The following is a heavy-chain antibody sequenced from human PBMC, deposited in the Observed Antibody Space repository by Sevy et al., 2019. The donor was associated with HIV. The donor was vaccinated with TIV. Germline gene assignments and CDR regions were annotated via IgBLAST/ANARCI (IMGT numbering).Heavy chain of an antibody. V-gene: IGHV4-30-2*01. J-gene: IGHJ4*02. D-gene: IGHD2-21*02. CDR1: GGSISSGGYS. Sequence: SETLSLTCAVSGGSISSGGYSWSWIRQPPGKGLEWIGYIYHSGSTYYNPSLKSRVTISVDRSKNQFSLKLSSVTAADTAVYYCARVAGDGDYFDYWGQGTLVTVSS. CDR3: ARVAGDGDYFDY. CDR2: IYHSGST.